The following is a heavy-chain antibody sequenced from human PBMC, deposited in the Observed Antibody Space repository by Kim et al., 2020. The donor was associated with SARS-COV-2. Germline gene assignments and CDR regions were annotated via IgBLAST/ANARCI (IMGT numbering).Heavy chain of an antibody. V-gene: IGHV3-48*03. CDR1: GFTFSSYE. Sequence: GGSLRLSCSASGFTFSSYEMNWVRQVPGKGLEWLSYISRSGATIDYTDSVKGRFIMSRDNTKNSLSLQMDSLRVDDTAIYYCAREQTTSGFDYWGQGTLFTVSS. D-gene: IGHD6-19*01. CDR2: ISRSGATI. CDR3: AREQTTSGFDY. J-gene: IGHJ4*02.